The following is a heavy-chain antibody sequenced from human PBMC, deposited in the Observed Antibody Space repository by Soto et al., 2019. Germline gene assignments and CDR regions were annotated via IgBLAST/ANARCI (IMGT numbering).Heavy chain of an antibody. CDR2: ISAYNGNT. J-gene: IGHJ3*02. CDR1: GYTFTSYG. D-gene: IGHD3-16*02. Sequence: QGQLGQSGAEVKKPGASVKVSCKASGYTFTSYGISWVRQAPGQGLEWMGWISAYNGNTNYAQQLQGRGTMTTDTSTSKAYMELRRLRSGDTAVYYCARETGPDYDYIWGSYRYYAFDIWGQGTMVTVSS. V-gene: IGHV1-18*01. CDR3: ARETGPDYDYIWGSYRYYAFDI.